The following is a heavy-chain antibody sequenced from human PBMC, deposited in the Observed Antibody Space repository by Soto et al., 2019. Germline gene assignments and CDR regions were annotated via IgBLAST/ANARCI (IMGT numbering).Heavy chain of an antibody. V-gene: IGHV1-8*01. Sequence: QVQLVQSGAEVRKPGASVKVSCKASGHTLASYDINCVRQATGQGLEWMGWMTPDSGDTGYAQKFQGRVTMTWATSITTAYMELSSLRSDDTAVYYFARDPFYGWFDSWGHGTLVTFSS. CDR2: MTPDSGDT. CDR1: GHTLASYD. CDR3: ARDPFYGWFDS. D-gene: IGHD3-16*01. J-gene: IGHJ5*01.